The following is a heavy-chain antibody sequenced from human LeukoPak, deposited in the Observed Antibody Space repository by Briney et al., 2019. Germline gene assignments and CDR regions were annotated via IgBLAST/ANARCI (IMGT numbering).Heavy chain of an antibody. J-gene: IGHJ6*03. V-gene: IGHV1-69*05. CDR2: IIPIFGTA. D-gene: IGHD4-17*01. CDR3: ARGGDYGDYTYYYYYMDV. Sequence: SVKVSCKASGGTFSSYAISWVRQAPGQGLEWMGRIIPIFGTANYAQKFQGRVTITTDESTSTVYMELSSLRSEDTAVYYCARGGDYGDYTYYYYYMDVWGKGTTVTVSS. CDR1: GGTFSSYA.